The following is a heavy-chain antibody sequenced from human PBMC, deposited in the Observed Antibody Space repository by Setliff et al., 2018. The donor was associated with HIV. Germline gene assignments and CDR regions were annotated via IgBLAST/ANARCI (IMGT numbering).Heavy chain of an antibody. Sequence: SETLSLTCTVSGGSVSSGAYFWSWIRQHPGKGLEWMGYMSKRGTYIINPSLESRMTMSVDTSKKQLYLRLKSVTAADTAVYFCARDAVEASIPGGWFDSWGPGTLVTVSS. V-gene: IGHV4-31*03. CDR2: MSKRGTY. J-gene: IGHJ5*01. CDR3: ARDAVEASIPGGWFDS. CDR1: GGSVSSGAYF. D-gene: IGHD2-21*01.